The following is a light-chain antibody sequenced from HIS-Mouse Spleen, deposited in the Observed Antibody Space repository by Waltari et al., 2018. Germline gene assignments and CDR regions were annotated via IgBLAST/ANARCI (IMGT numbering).Light chain of an antibody. V-gene: IGKV1-33*01. Sequence: DIQMTQSPSSLSASVGDRVTITCQASQDISNYLNWYQQKPGKAPKLLNYDASNLETGVPSRFSGSGSGTDFTFTISSLQPEDIATYYCQQYDNLPFGGGTKVEIK. CDR2: DAS. CDR1: QDISNY. J-gene: IGKJ4*01. CDR3: QQYDNLP.